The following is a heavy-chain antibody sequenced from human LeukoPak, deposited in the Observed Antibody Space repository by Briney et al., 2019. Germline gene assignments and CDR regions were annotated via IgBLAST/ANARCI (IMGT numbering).Heavy chain of an antibody. Sequence: EASVKVSCKASGYTFTSYGISWVRQAPGQGLEWMGWMNPNSGNTGYAQKFQGRVTMTRNTSISTAYMELSSLTSEDTAVYYCARACRWCDPVYYFDYWGQGTLVTVSS. J-gene: IGHJ4*02. CDR2: MNPNSGNT. CDR1: GYTFTSYG. V-gene: IGHV1-8*02. D-gene: IGHD2-8*02. CDR3: ARACRWCDPVYYFDY.